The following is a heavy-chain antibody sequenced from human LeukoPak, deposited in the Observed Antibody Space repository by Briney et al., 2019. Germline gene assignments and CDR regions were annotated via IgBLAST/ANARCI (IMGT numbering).Heavy chain of an antibody. J-gene: IGHJ4*02. Sequence: PSETLSLTCTVSGGSISSSSYYWGWIRQPPGKGLEWIGSIYYSGSTYYNPSLKSRVTISVDTSKNQFSLKLSSVTAADTAVYYCATMAVDTAMGTTDYWGQGTLVTVSS. CDR1: GGSISSSSYY. D-gene: IGHD5-18*01. CDR2: IYYSGST. CDR3: ATMAVDTAMGTTDY. V-gene: IGHV4-39*01.